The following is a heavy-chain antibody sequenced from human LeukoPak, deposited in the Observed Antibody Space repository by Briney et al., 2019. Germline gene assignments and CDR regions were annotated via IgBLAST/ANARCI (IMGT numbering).Heavy chain of an antibody. CDR1: GYTFTGYY. CDR3: ARGGSIVGATGTDFDY. D-gene: IGHD1-26*01. CDR2: INPNSGGT. V-gene: IGHV1-2*02. J-gene: IGHJ4*02. Sequence: ASVKVSCKASGYTFTGYYMHWVRQAPGQGLEWMGWINPNSGGTNYAQKFQGRVTMTRDTSISKAYMELSRLRSDDTAVFYCARGGSIVGATGTDFDYWGQGTLVTVSS.